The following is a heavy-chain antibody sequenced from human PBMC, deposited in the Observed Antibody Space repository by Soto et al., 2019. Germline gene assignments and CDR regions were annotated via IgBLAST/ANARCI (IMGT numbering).Heavy chain of an antibody. V-gene: IGHV3-23*01. CDR1: GFTFGNYA. J-gene: IGHJ3*01. D-gene: IGHD3-22*01. Sequence: GGSLRLSCAASGFTFGNYAMSWVRQAPGKGLEWVSAISDNGGSTYYADSVKGRFTISRDNSKNTLDLQMNSLRAEDTAVYYCAKVSHYYDSSGYASFDVWGQGTMVTVSS. CDR3: AKVSHYYDSSGYASFDV. CDR2: ISDNGGST.